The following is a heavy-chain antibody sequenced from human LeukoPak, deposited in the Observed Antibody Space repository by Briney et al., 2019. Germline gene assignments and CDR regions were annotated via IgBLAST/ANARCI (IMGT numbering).Heavy chain of an antibody. V-gene: IGHV3-23*01. CDR2: ISGSGGST. CDR1: GFTFSSYA. D-gene: IGHD3-10*01. Sequence: GGSLRLSCAASGFTFSSYAMSWVRQAPGKGLEWVSAISGSGGSTYYADSVKGRFTISRDNSKNTLYLQMNSLRAEDTAVYYCAKDGWFGAQGPHYYGMDVWGQGTTVTVSS. CDR3: AKDGWFGAQGPHYYGMDV. J-gene: IGHJ6*02.